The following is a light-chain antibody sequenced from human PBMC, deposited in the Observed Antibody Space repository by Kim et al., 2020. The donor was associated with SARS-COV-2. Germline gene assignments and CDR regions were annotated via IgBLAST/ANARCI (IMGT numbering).Light chain of an antibody. V-gene: IGKV1-5*03. J-gene: IGKJ1*01. CDR1: QSLSGW. CDR3: QQYNHYST. Sequence: SASVGDRVIITCRASQSLSGWLAWDQQKPGKALKLVIYKTSRLEIGVPSRFSGSGSETEFTLTISSLQPDDFATYYCQQYNHYSTFGQGTKVDIK. CDR2: KTS.